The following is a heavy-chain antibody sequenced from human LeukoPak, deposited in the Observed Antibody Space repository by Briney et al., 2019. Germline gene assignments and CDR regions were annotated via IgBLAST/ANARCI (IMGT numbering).Heavy chain of an antibody. Sequence: GASVKVSCKVSGYTLTELSMHWVRQAPGKGLEWMGGFDPEDGETIYAQKFQGRVTMTEDTSTDIAYMELSSLRSEDTAVYYCATRRKWTGYYPYYFDYWGQGTLVTVSS. J-gene: IGHJ4*02. D-gene: IGHD3/OR15-3a*01. V-gene: IGHV1-24*01. CDR1: GYTLTELS. CDR3: ATRRKWTGYYPYYFDY. CDR2: FDPEDGET.